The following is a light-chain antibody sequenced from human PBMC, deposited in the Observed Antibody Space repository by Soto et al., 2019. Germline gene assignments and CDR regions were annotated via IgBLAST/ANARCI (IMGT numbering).Light chain of an antibody. V-gene: IGKV3-20*01. CDR3: QTGGT. CDR2: RAS. CDR1: QSVSSSY. J-gene: IGKJ1*01. Sequence: EIVLTQSPGTLSLSPGERATLSCRASQSVSSSYLAWYQQKPGQAPRLLIYRASSRATGIPDRFSGSGSGTDFTLTISRLEPEDFAVYYCQTGGTFGQGTKVEIK.